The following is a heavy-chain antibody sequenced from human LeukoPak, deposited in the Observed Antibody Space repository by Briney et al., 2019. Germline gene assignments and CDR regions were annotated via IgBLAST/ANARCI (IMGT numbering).Heavy chain of an antibody. D-gene: IGHD4-17*01. CDR2: ISHIGRT. Sequence: PSETLSLTCAVSGDSFSSHYWTWIRQSPGTGLEWIGYISHIGRTNYNPSLKSRVTISIDTSKNQFSLKLRSVTAADTAVYYCARDLVTVTRGFDIWGQGTMVSVSS. CDR1: GDSFSSHY. J-gene: IGHJ3*02. CDR3: ARDLVTVTRGFDI. V-gene: IGHV4-59*11.